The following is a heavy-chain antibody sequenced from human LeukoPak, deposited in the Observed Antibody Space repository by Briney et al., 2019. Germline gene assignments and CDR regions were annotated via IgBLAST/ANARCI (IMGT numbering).Heavy chain of an antibody. D-gene: IGHD6-19*01. CDR2: ISGSGGST. V-gene: IGHV3-23*01. J-gene: IGHJ5*02. CDR1: GFTFRSYA. CDR3: ARGSGSGWPLDR. Sequence: GGSLRLSCAASGFTFRSYAMSWVRQAPGKGLEWVSAISGSGGSTYYADSVKGRFTISRDNSKNTLSLQINSLRAEDTAVYYCARGSGSGWPLDRWGQGALVTVSS.